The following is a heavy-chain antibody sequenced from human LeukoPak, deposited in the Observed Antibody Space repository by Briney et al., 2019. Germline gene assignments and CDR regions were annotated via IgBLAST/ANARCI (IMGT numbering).Heavy chain of an antibody. D-gene: IGHD2-21*02. Sequence: QAGGSLRLSCAASGFAFSFYAMSWLRQPPGKGLEWVSTINANSGTTSYAASVRGRFTISRDNSKNTLYLQMNSLRAEDTAVYYCAKESCQETGGDCYSPVDYWGQGTLVTVSS. V-gene: IGHV3-23*01. J-gene: IGHJ4*02. CDR1: GFAFSFYA. CDR2: INANSGTT. CDR3: AKESCQETGGDCYSPVDY.